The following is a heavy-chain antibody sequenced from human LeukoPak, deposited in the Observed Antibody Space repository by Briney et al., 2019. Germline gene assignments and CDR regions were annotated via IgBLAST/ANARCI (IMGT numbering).Heavy chain of an antibody. CDR1: GFTFSSYS. Sequence: GSLRLSCAASGFTFSSYSMNWVRQAPGKGLEWVSYISSSSSTIYYADSVKGRFTISRDNAKNSLYLQMNSLRAEDTAVYYCARGYGSYDYWGQGTLVTVSS. CDR3: ARGYGSYDY. CDR2: ISSSSSTI. J-gene: IGHJ4*02. V-gene: IGHV3-48*01. D-gene: IGHD1-26*01.